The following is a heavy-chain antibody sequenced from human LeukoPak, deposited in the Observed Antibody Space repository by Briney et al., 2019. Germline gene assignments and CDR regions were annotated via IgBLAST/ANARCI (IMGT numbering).Heavy chain of an antibody. V-gene: IGHV4-31*03. Sequence: SETLSLTCTVSGGSISSGGYYWSWIRQHPGKGLEWIGYIYYSGSTYYNPSLKSRVTISVDTSKNQFSLKLSSVTAADTAVYYCARDRGLASYYYYGMDVWGQGTTVTVSS. D-gene: IGHD3-16*01. J-gene: IGHJ6*02. CDR1: GGSISSGGYY. CDR2: IYYSGST. CDR3: ARDRGLASYYYYGMDV.